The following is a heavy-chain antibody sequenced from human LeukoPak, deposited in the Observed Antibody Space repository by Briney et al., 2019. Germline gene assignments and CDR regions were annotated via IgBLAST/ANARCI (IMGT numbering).Heavy chain of an antibody. D-gene: IGHD1-26*01. Sequence: SETLSLTCTVSGGSINSGSYYWSWIRQPAGKGLEWIGRIYTSGSTNYNPSLKSRVTISVDTSKNQFSLKLSSVTAADTAVYYCARIRVVGAGDYWGQGTLVTVSS. CDR1: GGSINSGSYY. V-gene: IGHV4-61*02. CDR2: IYTSGST. J-gene: IGHJ4*02. CDR3: ARIRVVGAGDY.